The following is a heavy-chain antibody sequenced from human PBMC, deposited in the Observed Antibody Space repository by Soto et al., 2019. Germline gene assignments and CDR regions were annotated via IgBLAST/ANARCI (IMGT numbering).Heavy chain of an antibody. D-gene: IGHD3-3*01. CDR2: FDPEDGET. CDR3: AFKPNFDFWSGYNWFDP. V-gene: IGHV1-24*01. J-gene: IGHJ5*02. Sequence: ASVKVSCKVSGYTLTELSMHWVRQAPGKGLEWMGGFDPEDGETIYAQKFQGRVTMTEDTSTDTAYMELSSLRSEDTAVYYCAFKPNFDFWSGYNWFDPWGQGTLVTVSS. CDR1: GYTLTELS.